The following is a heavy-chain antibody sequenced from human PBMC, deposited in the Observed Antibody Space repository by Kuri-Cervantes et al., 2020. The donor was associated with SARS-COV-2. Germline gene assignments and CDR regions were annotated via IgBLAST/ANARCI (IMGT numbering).Heavy chain of an antibody. CDR3: ARGRPLSSDAFDI. Sequence: ASVKVSCKASGYTFTTYDINWERQATGQGLEWMGWMNPNSGNTGYARKFQGRVTLTRNTSISTAYMELSSLRSEDTAVYYCARGRPLSSDAFDIWGQGTMVTVSS. CDR2: MNPNSGNT. D-gene: IGHD2-2*01. CDR1: GYTFTTYD. J-gene: IGHJ3*02. V-gene: IGHV1-8*01.